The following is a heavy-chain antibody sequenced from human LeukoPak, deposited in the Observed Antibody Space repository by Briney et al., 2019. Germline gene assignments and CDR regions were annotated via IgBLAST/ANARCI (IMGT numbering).Heavy chain of an antibody. D-gene: IGHD3-3*01. CDR2: ISSNGGST. CDR3: VKEIFGVVMAFDY. CDR1: GFTFSSYA. Sequence: PGGSLRLSCSASGFTFSSYAMHWVRQAPGKGLEYVSAISSNGGSTYYADSVKGRFTISRDNSKNTLYLQVSSLRAEDTAVYYCVKEIFGVVMAFDYWGQGTLVTVSS. J-gene: IGHJ4*02. V-gene: IGHV3-64D*06.